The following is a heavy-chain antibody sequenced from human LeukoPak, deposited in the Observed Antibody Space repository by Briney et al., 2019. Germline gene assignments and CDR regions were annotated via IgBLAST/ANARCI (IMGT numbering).Heavy chain of an antibody. CDR1: GYSISSSYF. CDR2: ISHSGST. Sequence: ASETLSLTCTVSGYSISSSYFWGWIRQPPGKGLEWIGSISHSGSTYYNPSLKSRFTISIDTSKNQFSLNLRLVTAADTAVYYCARHAAAANFDYWGQGTLVTVSS. V-gene: IGHV4-38-2*02. D-gene: IGHD6-25*01. J-gene: IGHJ4*02. CDR3: ARHAAAANFDY.